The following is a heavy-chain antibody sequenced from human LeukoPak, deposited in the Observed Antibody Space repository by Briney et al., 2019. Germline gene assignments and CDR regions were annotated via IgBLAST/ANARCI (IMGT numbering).Heavy chain of an antibody. CDR3: ARGRDPIVGANTLFDY. V-gene: IGHV4-34*01. CDR1: GGSISSYY. Sequence: SETLSLTCTVSGGSISSYYWSWIRQPPGKGLEWIGEINHSGSTNYNPSLKSRVTISVDTSKNQFSLKLSSVTAADTAVYYCARGRDPIVGANTLFDYWGQGTLVTVSS. CDR2: INHSGST. J-gene: IGHJ4*02. D-gene: IGHD1-26*01.